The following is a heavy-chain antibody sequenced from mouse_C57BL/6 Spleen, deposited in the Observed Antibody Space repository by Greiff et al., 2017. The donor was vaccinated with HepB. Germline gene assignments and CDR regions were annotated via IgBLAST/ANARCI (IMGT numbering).Heavy chain of an antibody. J-gene: IGHJ3*01. CDR2: IYPGDGDT. CDR3: ARNYYSNYSWFAY. Sequence: QVQLKESGPELVKPGASVKISCKASGYAFSSSWMNWVKQRPGKGLEWIGRIYPGDGDTNYNGKFKGKATLTADKSSSTAYMQLSSLTSEDSAVYFCARNYYSNYSWFAYWGQGTLVTVSA. V-gene: IGHV1-82*01. D-gene: IGHD2-5*01. CDR1: GYAFSSSW.